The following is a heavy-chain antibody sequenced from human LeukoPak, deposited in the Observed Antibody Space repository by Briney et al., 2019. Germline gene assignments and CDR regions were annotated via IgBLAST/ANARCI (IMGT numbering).Heavy chain of an antibody. CDR1: GFTFSSYA. CDR3: ARGRGSYNY. Sequence: PGGSLRLSCAASGFTFSSYAMHWVRQAPGKGLEWVAVISYDGSNKYYADSVKGRFTISRDNSKNTLYLQMNSLRAEDTAVYYCARGRGSYNYWGQGTLVTVSS. CDR2: ISYDGSNK. J-gene: IGHJ4*02. D-gene: IGHD1-26*01. V-gene: IGHV3-30*14.